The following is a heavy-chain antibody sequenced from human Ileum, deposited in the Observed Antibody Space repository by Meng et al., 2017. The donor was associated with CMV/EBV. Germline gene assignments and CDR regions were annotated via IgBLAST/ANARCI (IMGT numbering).Heavy chain of an antibody. CDR1: GIIFNTHG. D-gene: IGHD3-10*01. Sequence: GESLKISCAASGIIFNTHGIHWLRQAPGKGLEWVAFMGPDGGDKYNGKIMKGRFIVSRDTSKSTVFLQLNSLRLEDTAVYYCVGHQGGSREGVRLVWGQGTLVTVSS. CDR3: VGHQGGSREGVRLV. CDR2: MGPDGGDK. V-gene: IGHV3-30*02. J-gene: IGHJ4*02.